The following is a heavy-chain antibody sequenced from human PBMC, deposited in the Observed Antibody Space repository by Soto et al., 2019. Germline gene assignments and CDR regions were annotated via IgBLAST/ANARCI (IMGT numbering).Heavy chain of an antibody. Sequence: EVQLSQSGGGLVQPGGSLRLSCAASGFSFAGYAVTWVRQAPGQGLEWVSAISGGGGSIYYVDSVKGRFTISRDNSKHTVHLQMSRLRAEDTAVYYCAKTESFNGYYNAFDYWGRGTQVTVSS. D-gene: IGHD3-9*01. V-gene: IGHV3-23*01. CDR3: AKTESFNGYYNAFDY. J-gene: IGHJ4*02. CDR2: ISGGGGSI. CDR1: GFSFAGYA.